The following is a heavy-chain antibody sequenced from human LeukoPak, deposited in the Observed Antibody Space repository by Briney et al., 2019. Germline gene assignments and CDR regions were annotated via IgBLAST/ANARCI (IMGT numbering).Heavy chain of an antibody. CDR2: IYPGDSDT. CDR3: ARYDSSGPLDY. J-gene: IGHJ4*02. D-gene: IGHD3-22*01. Sequence: PGASLKISCKGSGCSFTSYWIGWVRQLPGKGMEWMGSIYPGDSDTRYSPSFQGQVTISADKSISTAYLQWSSLRASDTAMYYCARYDSSGPLDYWGQGTLVTVSS. CDR1: GCSFTSYW. V-gene: IGHV5-51*01.